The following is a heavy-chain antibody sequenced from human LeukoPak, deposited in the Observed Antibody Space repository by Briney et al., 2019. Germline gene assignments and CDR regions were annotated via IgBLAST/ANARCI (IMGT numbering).Heavy chain of an antibody. J-gene: IGHJ4*02. CDR1: GGSVSSDNYY. CDR3: AKGGHSSGWYHDY. V-gene: IGHV4-61*01. D-gene: IGHD6-19*01. Sequence: SETLSLTCTVSGGSVSSDNYYWSWTRQPPGRGLEWIGYIYYSGSTNYNPSLKSRVTISVDTSKNQFSLKLSSVTAADTAVYYCAKGGHSSGWYHDYWGQGTLVTVSS. CDR2: IYYSGST.